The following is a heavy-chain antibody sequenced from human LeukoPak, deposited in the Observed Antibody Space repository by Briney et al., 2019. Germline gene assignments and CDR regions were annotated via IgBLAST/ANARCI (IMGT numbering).Heavy chain of an antibody. V-gene: IGHV1-69*04. D-gene: IGHD6-13*01. CDR1: GGTFSSYT. Sequence: ASVKVSCKASGGTFSSYTISWVRQAPGQGLEWMGRIIPILGIANYAQKFQGRVMITADKSTSTAYMELSSLRSEDTAVYYCARDLDGAAAGTGAFDIWGQGTMVTVSS. CDR3: ARDLDGAAAGTGAFDI. J-gene: IGHJ3*02. CDR2: IIPILGIA.